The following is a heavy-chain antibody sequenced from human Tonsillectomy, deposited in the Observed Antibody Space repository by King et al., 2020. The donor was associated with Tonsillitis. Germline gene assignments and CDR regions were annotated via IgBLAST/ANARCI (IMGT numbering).Heavy chain of an antibody. CDR2: IIPIFGTA. CDR1: GGTFRSYA. J-gene: IGHJ6*02. D-gene: IGHD3-10*01. Sequence: QLVQSGAEVKKPGSSVKVSCKASGGTFRSYAISWVRQAPGQGLEWMGGIIPIFGTANYAQKFQGRVTITADESTGTAYMELSSLRSEDKAVYYCARDGCLDGSCSPDCNYYYYYGMDVWGQGTTVTVCS. CDR3: ARDGCLDGSCSPDCNYYYYYGMDV. V-gene: IGHV1-69*12.